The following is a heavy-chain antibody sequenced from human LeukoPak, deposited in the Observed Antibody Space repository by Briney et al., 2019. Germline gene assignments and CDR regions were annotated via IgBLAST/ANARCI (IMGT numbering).Heavy chain of an antibody. CDR1: GYTFTSYY. D-gene: IGHD3-22*01. J-gene: IGHJ3*02. CDR3: ARDSGDYYDSSGYYPGDI. Sequence: ASVKVSCKASGYTFTSYYMHWVRQAPGQGLEWMGIINPSGGSTSYAQKFQGRVTMTRDTSTSTVYMELSSLRSEDTAVYYCARDSGDYYDSSGYYPGDIWGQGTMVTVSS. CDR2: INPSGGST. V-gene: IGHV1-46*01.